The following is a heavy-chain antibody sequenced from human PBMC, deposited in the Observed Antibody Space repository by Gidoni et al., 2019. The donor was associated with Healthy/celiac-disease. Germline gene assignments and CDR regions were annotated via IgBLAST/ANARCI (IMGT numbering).Heavy chain of an antibody. J-gene: IGHJ4*02. CDR3: ARVHSPYCSGGSCHPIDY. CDR1: GFPFSRYG. V-gene: IGHV3-30*03. CDR2: ISYDGSNK. D-gene: IGHD2-15*01. Sequence: QVQLVESGGGVVQPGRSLRLSCAASGFPFSRYGMHWVRQAPGKGLEWVAVISYDGSNKYYADSVKGRFTISRDNSKNTLYLQMNSLRAEDTAVYYCARVHSPYCSGGSCHPIDYWGQGTLVTVSS.